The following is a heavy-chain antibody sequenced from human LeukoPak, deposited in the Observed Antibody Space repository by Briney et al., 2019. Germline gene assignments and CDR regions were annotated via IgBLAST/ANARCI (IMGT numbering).Heavy chain of an antibody. CDR1: GFTFSSYA. V-gene: IGHV3-23*01. J-gene: IGHJ5*02. Sequence: GGSLRLSCAASGFTFSSYAMSWVRQAPGKGLEWVSSINCNGVSTYYADSVKGRFSISSDNSKNTLYLQMESLRAEAPDLYYCAKREAIVAVPAAIGMGVDPWGQGTLVIVSS. CDR2: INCNGVST. D-gene: IGHD2-2*01. CDR3: AKREAIVAVPAAIGMGVDP.